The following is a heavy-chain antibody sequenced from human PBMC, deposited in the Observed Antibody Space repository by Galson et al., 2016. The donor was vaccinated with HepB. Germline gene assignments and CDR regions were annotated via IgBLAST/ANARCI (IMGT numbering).Heavy chain of an antibody. CDR2: IGSRSPM. V-gene: IGHV3-48*02. J-gene: IGHJ4*02. Sequence: SLRLSCAASGFTFSRHSLTWVRQAPGQGLEWVSYIGSRSPMYYADAVKGRFTISRDDAANSLYLQVNSLRDEDTAVYYCARGAVPGQYYFDIWCQVTLVTVSS. CDR3: ARGAVPGQYYFDI. CDR1: GFTFSRHS. D-gene: IGHD6-19*01.